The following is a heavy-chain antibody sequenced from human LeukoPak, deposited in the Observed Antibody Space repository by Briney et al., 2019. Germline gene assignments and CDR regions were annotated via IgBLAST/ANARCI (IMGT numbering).Heavy chain of an antibody. D-gene: IGHD3-9*01. CDR3: VNAIRYFDWLPPDAFDI. CDR1: GFTFSSSA. V-gene: IGHV3-64D*06. CDR2: ISINGGST. J-gene: IGHJ3*02. Sequence: PGGSLRLSCSASGFTFSSSAMHWVRQAPGKGLEYVSGISINGGSTYYADSVKGRFTISRDNSKNTLYFQMSSLRAEDTAVCYCVNAIRYFDWLPPDAFDIWGQGTMVTVSS.